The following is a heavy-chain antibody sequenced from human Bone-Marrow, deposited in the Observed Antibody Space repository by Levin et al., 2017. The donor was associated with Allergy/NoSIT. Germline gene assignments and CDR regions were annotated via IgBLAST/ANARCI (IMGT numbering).Heavy chain of an antibody. Sequence: GGSLRLSCKSSGATFTNFHVTWVRQAPGQGLEWMGWISGYNGDTKYAQSLQGRVTMTTSTNTAYMELRSLRPDDTAVYYCARVVSSSSPAYYYDGLDVWGQGTTVIVSS. CDR2: ISGYNGDT. D-gene: IGHD6-6*01. CDR3: ARVVSSSSPAYYYDGLDV. V-gene: IGHV1-18*01. J-gene: IGHJ6*02. CDR1: GATFTNFH.